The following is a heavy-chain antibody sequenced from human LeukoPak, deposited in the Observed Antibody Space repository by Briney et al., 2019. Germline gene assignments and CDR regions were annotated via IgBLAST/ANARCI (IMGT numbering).Heavy chain of an antibody. CDR2: ISAYNGNT. D-gene: IGHD6-13*01. Sequence: ASVRVSCKASGGTFSTYAISWVRQAPGQGLEWMGWISAYNGNTNYAQKLQGRVTMTTDTSTSTANMELRSLRSDDTAVYYCARDQEVAAAGPCGYYYGMDVWGRGTTVTVSS. V-gene: IGHV1-18*01. CDR1: GGTFSTYA. CDR3: ARDQEVAAAGPCGYYYGMDV. J-gene: IGHJ6*02.